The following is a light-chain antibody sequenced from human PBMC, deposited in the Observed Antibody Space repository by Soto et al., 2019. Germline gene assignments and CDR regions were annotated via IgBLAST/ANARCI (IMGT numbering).Light chain of an antibody. CDR3: QQYFQTPYT. J-gene: IGKJ2*01. CDR1: QSVFYSSNQKNY. Sequence: VVTQSPDSLDVSLGERATINCRTSQSVFYSSNQKNYLAWYQQKPGQPPRLLLFWASTRESGVPDRFSGSGSATDFTLTISSLQAEDVAVYFCQQYFQTPYTFGQGTNLEIK. CDR2: WAS. V-gene: IGKV4-1*01.